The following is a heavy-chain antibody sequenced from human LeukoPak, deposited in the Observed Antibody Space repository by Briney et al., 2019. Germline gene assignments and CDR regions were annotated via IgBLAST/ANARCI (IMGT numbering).Heavy chain of an antibody. Sequence: SETLSLTCTVLGGSISSYYWSWIRQPPGKGLEWIGYIYYSGSTNYNPSLTSRVTISVDTSKSQCSLKLSSVTAADTAVYYCARGAYYSPYWGQGTLVTVSS. D-gene: IGHD3-10*01. V-gene: IGHV4-59*01. J-gene: IGHJ4*02. CDR3: ARGAYYSPY. CDR1: GGSISSYY. CDR2: IYYSGST.